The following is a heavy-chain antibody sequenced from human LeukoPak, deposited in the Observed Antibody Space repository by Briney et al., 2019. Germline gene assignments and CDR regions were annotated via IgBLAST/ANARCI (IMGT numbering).Heavy chain of an antibody. V-gene: IGHV3-30*18. CDR1: GSTFSSYG. CDR2: ISYDGSDK. CDR3: AKSDYYDSSGYDY. J-gene: IGHJ4*02. Sequence: GGSLRLSCAASGSTFSSYGMHWVRQAPGKGLEWVAVISYDGSDKYYADSVKGRFTISRDNSKNTLYLQMNSLRAEDTAVYYCAKSDYYDSSGYDYWGQGTLVTVSS. D-gene: IGHD3-22*01.